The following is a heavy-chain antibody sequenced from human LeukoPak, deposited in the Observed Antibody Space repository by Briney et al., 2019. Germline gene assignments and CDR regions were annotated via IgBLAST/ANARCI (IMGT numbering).Heavy chain of an antibody. D-gene: IGHD6-13*01. Sequence: GGSLRLSCAASGFTFSSYAMHWVRQAPGKGLEWVAVISYDGSNKYYADSVKGRFTISRDNSKNTLYLQMNSLRAEDTAVYYCARDSQGAAAGTSSDYWGQGTLVTVSS. CDR1: GFTFSSYA. CDR3: ARDSQGAAAGTSSDY. J-gene: IGHJ4*02. V-gene: IGHV3-30-3*01. CDR2: ISYDGSNK.